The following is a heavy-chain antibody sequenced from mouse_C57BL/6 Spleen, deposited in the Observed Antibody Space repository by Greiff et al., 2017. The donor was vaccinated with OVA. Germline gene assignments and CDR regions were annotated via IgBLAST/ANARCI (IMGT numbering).Heavy chain of an antibody. CDR1: GYTFTDYN. V-gene: IGHV1-22*01. Sequence: VQLKQSGPELVKPGASVKMSCKASGYTFTDYNMHWVKQSHGKSLEWIGYINPNNGGTSYNQKFKGKATLTVNKSSSTAYMELRSLTSEDSAVYYCARSHYDYDGDWYFDVWGTGTTVTVSS. CDR3: ARSHYDYDGDWYFDV. D-gene: IGHD2-4*01. J-gene: IGHJ1*03. CDR2: INPNNGGT.